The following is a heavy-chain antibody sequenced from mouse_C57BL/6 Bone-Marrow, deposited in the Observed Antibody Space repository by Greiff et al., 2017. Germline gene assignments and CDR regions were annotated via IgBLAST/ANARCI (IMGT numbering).Heavy chain of an antibody. D-gene: IGHD1-1*01. CDR3: ARDYYGSSYYFDY. CDR2: IDPSDSYT. V-gene: IGHV1-69*01. J-gene: IGHJ2*01. CDR1: GYTFTSYW. Sequence: QVQLKQPGAELVMPGASVKLSCKASGYTFTSYWMHWVKQRPGQGLEWIGEIDPSDSYTNYTQKFKGKSTLTVDKSSSTAYMQLSSLTSEDSAVYYCARDYYGSSYYFDYWGQGTTLTVSS.